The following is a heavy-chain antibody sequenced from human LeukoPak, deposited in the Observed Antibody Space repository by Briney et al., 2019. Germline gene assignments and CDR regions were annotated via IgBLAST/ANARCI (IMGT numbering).Heavy chain of an antibody. CDR1: GFTFSDYY. CDR2: ISSSGSTI. CDR3: ATRGYSSGWWGYYDY. V-gene: IGHV3-11*01. Sequence: GGSLTLSCAASGFTFSDYYMNWIRQAPGKGLEWVSYISSSGSTIYYADSVKGRFTISRDNAKNSLYLQMNSLRAEDTAVYYCATRGYSSGWWGYYDYWGQGTLVTVSS. D-gene: IGHD6-19*01. J-gene: IGHJ4*02.